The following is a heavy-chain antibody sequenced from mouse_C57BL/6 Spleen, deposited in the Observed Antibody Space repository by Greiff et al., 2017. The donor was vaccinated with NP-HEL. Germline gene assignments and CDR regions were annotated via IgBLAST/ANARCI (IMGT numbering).Heavy chain of an antibody. CDR2: IHPNSGST. CDR1: GYTFTSYW. D-gene: IGHD2-4*01. Sequence: QVQLQQSGAELVKPGASVKLSCTASGYTFTSYWMHWVKQRPGQGLEWIGMIHPNSGSTNYNEKFKSKATLTVDKSTSTAYIQLSSLTSEDSAVYYCANSIDYDAAWFAYRGQGTLVTVSA. J-gene: IGHJ3*01. CDR3: ANSIDYDAAWFAY. V-gene: IGHV1-64*01.